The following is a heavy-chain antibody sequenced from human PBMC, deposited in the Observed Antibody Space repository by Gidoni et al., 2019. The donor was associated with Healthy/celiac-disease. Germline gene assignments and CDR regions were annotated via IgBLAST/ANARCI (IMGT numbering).Heavy chain of an antibody. Sequence: QLQLQESGPGLVTPSETLSLTCTVSGGSLSSSSSYWGWSRQPPGKGLEWIGSIYYSGSTYYNPSLKSRVTISVDTSKNQFALKLSSVTAADTAVYYCASFAYYYDSSGQLYFDYWGQGTLVTVSS. D-gene: IGHD3-22*01. CDR1: GGSLSSSSSY. J-gene: IGHJ4*02. CDR3: ASFAYYYDSSGQLYFDY. V-gene: IGHV4-39*01. CDR2: IYYSGST.